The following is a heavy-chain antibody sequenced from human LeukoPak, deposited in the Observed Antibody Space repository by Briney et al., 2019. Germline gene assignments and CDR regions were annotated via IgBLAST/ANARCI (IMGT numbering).Heavy chain of an antibody. CDR2: IYYSGTT. CDR3: ARGVYIAAAQYGY. CDR1: GGSISSYY. Sequence: SETLSLTCTVSGGSISSYYWSWIRQPPGKGLEWIGYIYYSGTTNYNPSLKSRVTISVDTSKNQFSLKLSSVTAANTAVYYCARGVYIAAAQYGYWGQGTLVTVSS. J-gene: IGHJ4*02. V-gene: IGHV4-59*01. D-gene: IGHD6-13*01.